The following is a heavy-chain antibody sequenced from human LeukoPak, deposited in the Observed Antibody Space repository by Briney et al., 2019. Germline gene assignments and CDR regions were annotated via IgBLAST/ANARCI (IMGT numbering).Heavy chain of an antibody. V-gene: IGHV3-7*01. D-gene: IGHD3-10*01. CDR3: ARGPPYGSRSDYFDY. CDR2: VKKDGSEK. Sequence: GGSLRLSCVASEFNFQNNWMNWVRQAPGKGLEWVASVKKDGSEKYYVDSVKGRFTISRDNAKNSLYLQMNSLRVEDTAVYYCARGPPYGSRSDYFDYWGQGTLVTVSS. J-gene: IGHJ4*02. CDR1: EFNFQNNW.